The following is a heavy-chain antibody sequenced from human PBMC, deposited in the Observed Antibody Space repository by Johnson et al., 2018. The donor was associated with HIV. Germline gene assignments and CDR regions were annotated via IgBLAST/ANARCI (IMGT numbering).Heavy chain of an antibody. CDR2: IRYDGSNK. D-gene: IGHD3-10*01. V-gene: IGHV3-30*02. CDR1: GFTFSSYG. Sequence: QVQLVESGGGLVQPGGSLRLSCAASGFTFSSYGMHWVRQAPGKGLEWVAFIRYDGSNKYYADSVKGRFPISRDNSKNTLYLQMNSLRAEDTAVYYCARDRFGSGRPNAFDIWGQGTMVTVSS. J-gene: IGHJ3*02. CDR3: ARDRFGSGRPNAFDI.